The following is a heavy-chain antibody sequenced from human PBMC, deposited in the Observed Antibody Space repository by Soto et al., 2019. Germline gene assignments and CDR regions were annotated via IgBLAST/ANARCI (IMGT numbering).Heavy chain of an antibody. V-gene: IGHV1-69*13. D-gene: IGHD3-16*01. J-gene: IGHJ4*02. CDR1: GGTFSTFG. CDR3: ARSAPMDAGDKYYYDF. CDR2: IIPFFGTA. Sequence: GASVKVSCKASGGTFSTFGISWVRQAPGQGLEWMGGIIPFFGTAKYSQKFEGGISITADESTNTVYMDLRSLTSEDTAIYYCARSAPMDAGDKYYYDFWGQGALVTVSS.